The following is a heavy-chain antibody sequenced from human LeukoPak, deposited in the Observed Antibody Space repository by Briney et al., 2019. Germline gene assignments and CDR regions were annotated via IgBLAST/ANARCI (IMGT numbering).Heavy chain of an antibody. V-gene: IGHV3-7*03. CDR3: ARSSYSSSSSV. CDR1: GFTFSGCW. D-gene: IGHD6-6*01. J-gene: IGHJ3*01. CDR2: INSDGSEG. Sequence: PGGSLRLSCTVSGFTFSGCWMSWSRQAPGKGLEWVASINSDGSEGYYADVVKGRFTISRDNAKNSLYLQINSLRAEGTAVYYCARSSYSSSSSVWGQGTMVTVSS.